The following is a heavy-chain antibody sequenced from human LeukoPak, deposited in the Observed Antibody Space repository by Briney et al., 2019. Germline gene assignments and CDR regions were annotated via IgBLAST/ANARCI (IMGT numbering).Heavy chain of an antibody. V-gene: IGHV4-4*07. CDR1: GDSICTYF. Sequence: PSETLSLICKVSGDSICTYFWSWIRQPAGRGLEWIGRMHVSGRSNYNPTLHSRVTLSIDESKNQMSLKLSSITAADTGVYYCAAWGHADSATFIGAFDIWGQGTTVTVSA. CDR3: AAWGHADSATFIGAFDI. J-gene: IGHJ3*02. D-gene: IGHD1-26*01. CDR2: MHVSGRS.